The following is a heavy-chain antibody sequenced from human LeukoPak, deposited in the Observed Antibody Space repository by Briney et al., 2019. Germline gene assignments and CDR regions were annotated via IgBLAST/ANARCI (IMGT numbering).Heavy chain of an antibody. D-gene: IGHD1-26*01. V-gene: IGHV3-23*01. CDR2: ISGSGGST. CDR3: AKDRASGSYPIAAFDI. CDR1: GFTFSSYA. J-gene: IGHJ3*02. Sequence: PGGSLRLSCAASGFTFSSYAMSWARQAPGKGLEWVSAISGSGGSTYYADSVKGRFTISRDNSKNTLYLQMNSLRAEDTAVYYCAKDRASGSYPIAAFDIWGQGTMVTVSS.